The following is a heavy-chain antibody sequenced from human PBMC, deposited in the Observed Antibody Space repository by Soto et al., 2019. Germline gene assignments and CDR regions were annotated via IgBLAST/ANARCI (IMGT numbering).Heavy chain of an antibody. CDR2: IYYSGRT. Sequence: PSETLCLTCSVSGESTSSSSYYWGWIRQPPGKGLEWIGSIYYSGRTYYNPSFKRRVTISIDTSKNQFSLKLSSVTATDTAVYSCARQRTTVVTQAYFDHWGQGALVTVSS. V-gene: IGHV4-39*01. D-gene: IGHD2-21*02. J-gene: IGHJ4*02. CDR1: GESTSSSSYY. CDR3: ARQRTTVVTQAYFDH.